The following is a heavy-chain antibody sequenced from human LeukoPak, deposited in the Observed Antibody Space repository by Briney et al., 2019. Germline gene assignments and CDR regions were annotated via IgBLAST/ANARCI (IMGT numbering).Heavy chain of an antibody. CDR1: GGSFSGYY. J-gene: IGHJ5*02. CDR3: ARGWRYCSSTSWPTGWFDP. CDR2: INHSGST. Sequence: PSETLSLTCAVYGGSFSGYYWSWIRQPPGKGLEWIGEINHSGSTNYNPSLKSRVTISVDTSKNQFSLKLSSVTAADTAVYYCARGWRYCSSTSWPTGWFDPWGQGTLVTVSS. V-gene: IGHV4-34*01. D-gene: IGHD2-2*01.